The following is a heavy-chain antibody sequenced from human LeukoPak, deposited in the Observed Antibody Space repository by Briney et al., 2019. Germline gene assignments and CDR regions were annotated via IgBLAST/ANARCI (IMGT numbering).Heavy chain of an antibody. CDR2: IRSMAYGEST. J-gene: IGHJ5*01. CDR3: TRSLKPKIADLNWFDS. Sequence: GGSLRLSCTTSGFTFGDYAMAWFRQAPGKGPEWVSFIRSMAYGESTEYAASVKGRFTISRDDSRSIAYLQMNSLKTEDTAIYFCTRSLKPKIADLNWFDSWGQGTLVTVSS. CDR1: GFTFGDYA. D-gene: IGHD6-13*01. V-gene: IGHV3-49*03.